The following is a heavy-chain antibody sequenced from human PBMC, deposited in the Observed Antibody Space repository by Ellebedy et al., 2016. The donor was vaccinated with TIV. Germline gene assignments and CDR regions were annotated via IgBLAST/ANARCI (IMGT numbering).Heavy chain of an antibody. V-gene: IGHV3-53*01. CDR2: IYSGGST. CDR3: ARARYATVGMDV. D-gene: IGHD1-1*01. Sequence: GESLKISCAASGFTVSSNYMSWVRQAPGKGLEWVSVIYSGGSTYYADSVKGRFTISRDNSKNTLYLQMNSLRAEDTAVYYCARARYATVGMDVWGQGTTVTVSS. CDR1: GFTVSSNY. J-gene: IGHJ6*02.